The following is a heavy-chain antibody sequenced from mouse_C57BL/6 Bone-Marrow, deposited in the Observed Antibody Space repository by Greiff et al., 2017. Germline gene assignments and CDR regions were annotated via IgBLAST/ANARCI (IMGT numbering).Heavy chain of an antibody. J-gene: IGHJ2*01. V-gene: IGHV14-4*01. CDR1: GFNIKDDY. D-gene: IGHD1-1*01. Sequence: EVQLQQSGAELVRPGASVKLSCTASGFNIKDDYMHWVKQRPEQGLEWIGWIDPENGDTEYASKFQGKATITADTSSNTAYLQLSSLTSEDTAVYYCTTLCYYYGSSYYFDYWGQGTTLTVS. CDR2: IDPENGDT. CDR3: TTLCYYYGSSYYFDY.